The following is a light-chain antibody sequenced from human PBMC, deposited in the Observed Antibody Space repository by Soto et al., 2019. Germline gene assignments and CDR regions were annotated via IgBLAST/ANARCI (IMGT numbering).Light chain of an antibody. V-gene: IGKV3-11*01. J-gene: IGKJ1*01. Sequence: EIVLTRSPATLSLSPGERATLSCRASQSVSSYLAWYQQKPGQAPRLLIYDASNRATGIPARFSGSGSGTDFTLTISSLEPEDFAVYYCQQRSNWSRTFGQGTKVDIK. CDR2: DAS. CDR3: QQRSNWSRT. CDR1: QSVSSY.